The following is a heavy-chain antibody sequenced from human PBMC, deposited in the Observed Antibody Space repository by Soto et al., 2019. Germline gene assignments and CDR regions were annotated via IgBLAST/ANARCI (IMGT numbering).Heavy chain of an antibody. CDR2: ISYDGSNK. V-gene: IGHV3-30*03. J-gene: IGHJ3*02. CDR3: HTPHGRNAFDI. Sequence: LRLSCAASGFTFSSYGMHWVRQAPGKGLEWVAVISYDGSNKYYADSVKGRFTVSRDDSENTLYLQMNSLRVEDTGIYYCHTPHGRNAFDIWGQGTVVTVSS. D-gene: IGHD2-8*01. CDR1: GFTFSSYG.